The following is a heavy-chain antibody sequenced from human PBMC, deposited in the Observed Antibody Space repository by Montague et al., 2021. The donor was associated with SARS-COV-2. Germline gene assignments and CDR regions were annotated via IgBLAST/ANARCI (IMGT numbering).Heavy chain of an antibody. J-gene: IGHJ4*02. D-gene: IGHD3-10*01. V-gene: IGHV3-21*01. CDR3: GRNEGGYGSGSFDN. CDR2: ISSDSNNI. CDR1: GFTFSTYT. Sequence: SLRLSCAASGFTFSTYTMAWVRQAPGKGLQWVSSISSDSNNIYQVDSLKGRFTISRDNAKNSLYLQMNSLGVEDTAVYYCGRNEGGYGSGSFDNWGQGALVTVSS.